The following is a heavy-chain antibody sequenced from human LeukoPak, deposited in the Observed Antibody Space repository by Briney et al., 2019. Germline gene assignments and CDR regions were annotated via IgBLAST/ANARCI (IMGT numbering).Heavy chain of an antibody. D-gene: IGHD3-10*01. V-gene: IGHV3-23*01. CDR3: AKASPHYYGSGSYYLNPFDP. CDR2: ISGSGGST. CDR1: GFTFSSYG. Sequence: GGSLRLSCAASGFTFSSYGMSWVRQAPGKGLEWVSAISGSGGSTYYADSVKGRFTISRDNSKNTLYLQMNSLRAEDTAVYYCAKASPHYYGSGSYYLNPFDPWGQGTLVTVSS. J-gene: IGHJ5*02.